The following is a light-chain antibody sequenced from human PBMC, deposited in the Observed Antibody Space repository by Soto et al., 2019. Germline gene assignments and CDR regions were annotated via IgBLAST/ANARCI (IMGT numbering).Light chain of an antibody. J-gene: IGKJ2*01. V-gene: IGKV2-28*01. CDR1: QSLLHSNGYNY. CDR3: MQALQLRT. CDR2: LGS. Sequence: DIVMTQSPLSLPVTPGEPASISCRSSQSLLHSNGYNYLDWYLQKPGQSPQLLIYLGSNRASRVPDRFSGSGSGTDFTLKISRVEAEDVGVYYCMQALQLRTFGQGTKLEIK.